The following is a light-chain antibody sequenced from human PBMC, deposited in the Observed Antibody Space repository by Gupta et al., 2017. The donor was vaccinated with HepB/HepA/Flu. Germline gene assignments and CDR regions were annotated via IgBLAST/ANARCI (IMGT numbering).Light chain of an antibody. CDR3: QQRSNTPIT. CDR1: QSISSD. Sequence: DIVLPQSPATVSLSRGERDTLSCRASQSISSDLAWYQHKPGNVPRLLFYDVSNRATGIPARFSGSGSGTEFTLTISSLEPEDFAVYYCQQRSNTPITFGRGTKVEIK. J-gene: IGKJ4*01. CDR2: DVS. V-gene: IGKV3-11*01.